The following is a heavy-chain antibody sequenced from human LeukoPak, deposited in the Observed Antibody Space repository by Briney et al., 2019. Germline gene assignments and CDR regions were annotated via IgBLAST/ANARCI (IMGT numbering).Heavy chain of an antibody. Sequence: GGSLRLSCAASGFSFTNAWMSWVRQAPGKGLEWVGRIRSKTDGGATDYAAPVKGRFTISRDDSKTTLYLQMSSLKTEDTALYYCTTVAAYDYGDDGGYWAQGTLVTVSS. D-gene: IGHD4-17*01. CDR1: GFSFTNAW. CDR3: TTVAAYDYGDDGGY. V-gene: IGHV3-15*01. CDR2: IRSKTDGGAT. J-gene: IGHJ4*02.